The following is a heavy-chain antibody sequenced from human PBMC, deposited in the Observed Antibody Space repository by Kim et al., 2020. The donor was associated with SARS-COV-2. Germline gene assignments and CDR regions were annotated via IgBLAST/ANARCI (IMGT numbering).Heavy chain of an antibody. CDR2: SEGSST. V-gene: IGHV3-11*01. J-gene: IGHJ5*02. CDR3: VREPAS. Sequence: SEGSSTNYAESVNGRFTSSRDNDKKSLSLQMNRLTPEDTAVYYCVREPASWGQGTLVTVSS.